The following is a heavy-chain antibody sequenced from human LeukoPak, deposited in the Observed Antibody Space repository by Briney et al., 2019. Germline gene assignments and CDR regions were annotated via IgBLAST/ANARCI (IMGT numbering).Heavy chain of an antibody. CDR2: IRSDGRDK. V-gene: IGHV3-30*02. CDR3: ATRKGNYMDA. CDR1: GFTFSSYD. J-gene: IGHJ6*03. Sequence: PGGSLRLSCAASGFTFSSYDIHWVRQAPGKGLEWVALIRSDGRDKYYADSVKGRFTISRDNSKNTLYLQMNSLRAEDTAVYYCATRKGNYMDAWGKGTTVTVSS. D-gene: IGHD6-13*01.